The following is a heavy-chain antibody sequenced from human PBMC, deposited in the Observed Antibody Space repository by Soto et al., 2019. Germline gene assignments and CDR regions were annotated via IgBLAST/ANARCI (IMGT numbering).Heavy chain of an antibody. J-gene: IGHJ6*02. V-gene: IGHV3-33*01. CDR2: IWYDGSNK. CDR3: ARVRRQYYDFWSGYYYYYYGMNV. Sequence: GGFLRLSCAASGFTFSSYGMHWVRQAPGKGLEWVAVIWYDGSNKYYADSVKGRFTISRDNSKNTLYLQMNSLRAEDTAVYYCARVRRQYYDFWSGYYYYYYGMNVWGQGTTVTVYS. D-gene: IGHD3-3*01. CDR1: GFTFSSYG.